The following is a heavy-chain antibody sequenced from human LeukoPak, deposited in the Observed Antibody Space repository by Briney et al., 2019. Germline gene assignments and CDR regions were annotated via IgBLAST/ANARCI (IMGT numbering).Heavy chain of an antibody. CDR2: IYHSGST. D-gene: IGHD3-10*01. CDR3: ARSRLNYYGSANHDAFGI. CDR1: GGSISSGGYS. Sequence: SETLSLTCAVSGGSISSGGYSWSWIRQPPGKGLEWIGYIYHSGSTYYNPSLKSRVTISVDRSKNQFSLKLSSVTAADTAVYYCARSRLNYYGSANHDAFGIWGQGTMVTVSS. V-gene: IGHV4-30-2*01. J-gene: IGHJ3*02.